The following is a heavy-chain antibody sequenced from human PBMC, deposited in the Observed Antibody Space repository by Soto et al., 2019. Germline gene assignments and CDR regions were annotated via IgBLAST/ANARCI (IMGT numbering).Heavy chain of an antibody. Sequence: GGSLRLSCAASEFTFSSYGMHWVRQAPGKGLEWVAVISYDGSHKYYADSVKGRFTISRDNSKNTQYLQMSSLRADDTAVYYCVKGEYYYDSSGYYHFDYWGQGTLVTVSS. D-gene: IGHD3-22*01. CDR1: EFTFSSYG. CDR2: ISYDGSHK. J-gene: IGHJ4*02. CDR3: VKGEYYYDSSGYYHFDY. V-gene: IGHV3-30*18.